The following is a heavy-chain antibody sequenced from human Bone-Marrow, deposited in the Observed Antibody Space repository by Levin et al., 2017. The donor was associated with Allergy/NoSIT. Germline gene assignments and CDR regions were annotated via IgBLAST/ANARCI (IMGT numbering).Heavy chain of an antibody. CDR1: GFMFSSFG. J-gene: IGHJ4*02. V-gene: IGHV3-30*18. CDR3: AKDTNYFDTKAPDY. Sequence: GGSLRLSCTVSGFMFSSFGMHWVRQAPGKGLEWVATISDEGSKKFHADSVRGRFTVSRDNSKKTLYLQMSSLRPEDTAVYYCAKDTNYFDTKAPDYWGQGTLVTVSS. CDR2: ISDEGSKK. D-gene: IGHD3-22*01.